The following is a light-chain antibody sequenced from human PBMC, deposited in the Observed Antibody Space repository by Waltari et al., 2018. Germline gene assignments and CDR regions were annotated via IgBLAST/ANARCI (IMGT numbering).Light chain of an antibody. V-gene: IGLV2-23*02. CDR2: EVN. Sequence: QSVLTQPASVSGSPGQSITISCTGTSRYVGRYNLLSWYQQHPGEAPKLMIYEVNKRPSGVSNRFSGSKSGNTASLTISGLQAEDEADYYCCSYAGSSTSVVFGGGTKLTVL. CDR1: SRYVGRYNL. CDR3: CSYAGSSTSVV. J-gene: IGLJ3*02.